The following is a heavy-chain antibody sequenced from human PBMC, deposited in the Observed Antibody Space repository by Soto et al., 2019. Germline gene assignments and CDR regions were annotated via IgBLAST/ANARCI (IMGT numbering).Heavy chain of an antibody. Sequence: QVQLQQWGAGPLKPSETLSLTCAVYGGSFSGHYWSWIRQPPGKGLEWIGEILHSGSTNYNPSLKSRVTISVDTSKNQFSLRLSSVTAADTAVYYCARRGGGYYPYYFDYWDQGTLVTVSS. CDR3: ARRGGGYYPYYFDY. J-gene: IGHJ4*02. D-gene: IGHD3-22*01. V-gene: IGHV4-34*12. CDR1: GGSFSGHY. CDR2: ILHSGST.